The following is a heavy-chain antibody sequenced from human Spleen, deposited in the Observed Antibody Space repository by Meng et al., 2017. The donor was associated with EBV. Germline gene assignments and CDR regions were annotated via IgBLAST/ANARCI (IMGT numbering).Heavy chain of an antibody. Sequence: GPLAGAGPGLWGPAGPLSLTSAVSGDCINGRPWWTRVRQGPGKVLERIGKIYHSGRTKYNPSLTSSVTIAVDKSRKKFSLTLSSVTAADTAVYFCASILGNILTGGKGVYDYWGQGTLVTVSS. V-gene: IGHV4-4*01. CDR3: ASILGNILTGGKGVYDY. CDR1: GDCINGRPW. D-gene: IGHD3-9*01. J-gene: IGHJ4*02. CDR2: IYHSGRT.